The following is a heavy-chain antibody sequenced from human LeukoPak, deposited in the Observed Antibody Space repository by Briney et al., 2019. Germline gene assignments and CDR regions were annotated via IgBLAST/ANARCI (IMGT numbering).Heavy chain of an antibody. D-gene: IGHD6-6*01. J-gene: IGHJ5*02. CDR2: INPNSGGI. Sequence: ASVKVSCKASGYTFTGYYMHWVRQAPGQGLEWMGWINPNSGGINYAQKFQGRVTMTRDTSISTAYMELSRLRSDDTAVYYCARSIRPENWFDPWGQGTLVTVSS. V-gene: IGHV1-2*02. CDR1: GYTFTGYY. CDR3: ARSIRPENWFDP.